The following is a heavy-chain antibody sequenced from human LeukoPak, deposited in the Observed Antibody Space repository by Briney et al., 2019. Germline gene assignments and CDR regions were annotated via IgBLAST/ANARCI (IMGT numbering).Heavy chain of an antibody. CDR3: AKDQHGYDKPIDY. V-gene: IGHV3-23*01. D-gene: IGHD5-12*01. CDR2: ISGSGIST. CDR1: GFTFNIFA. J-gene: IGHJ4*02. Sequence: GGSLRLSCAASGFTFNIFAMNWVRQASGRGLEWVSTISGSGISTYYADSVKGRFTISRDNSKNTLYLQINSLRDEDTAVYFCAKDQHGYDKPIDYWGQGTLVTVSS.